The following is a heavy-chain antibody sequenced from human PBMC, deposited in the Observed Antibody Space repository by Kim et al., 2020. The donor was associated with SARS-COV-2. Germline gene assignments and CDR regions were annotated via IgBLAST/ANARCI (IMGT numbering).Heavy chain of an antibody. CDR3: AKDHSRDAFDF. J-gene: IGHJ3*01. CDR2: IYSSGSGGSGT. D-gene: IGHD6-13*01. CDR1: GFTFSSYA. Sequence: GGSLRLSCEASGFTFSSYAMSWVRQAPGKGPEWVSVIYSSGSGGSGTFYADSVKGRFTVSRDNSKNTLYLQMNTLRAEDTAIYYCAKDHSRDAFDFWGQGTMVTVSS. V-gene: IGHV3-23*03.